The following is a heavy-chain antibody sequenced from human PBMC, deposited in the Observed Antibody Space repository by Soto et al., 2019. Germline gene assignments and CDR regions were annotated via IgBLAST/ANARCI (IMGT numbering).Heavy chain of an antibody. J-gene: IGHJ4*02. V-gene: IGHV4-34*01. CDR3: ARRIPRITMISPSRAFDY. CDR2: INHSGST. Sequence: PSETLSLTCAVYGGSFSGYYWSWIRQPPGKGLEWIGEINHSGSTNYNPSLKSRVTISVDTSKNQFSLKLSSVTAADTAVYYCARRIPRITMISPSRAFDYWGQGTLVTVSS. D-gene: IGHD3-22*01. CDR1: GGSFSGYY.